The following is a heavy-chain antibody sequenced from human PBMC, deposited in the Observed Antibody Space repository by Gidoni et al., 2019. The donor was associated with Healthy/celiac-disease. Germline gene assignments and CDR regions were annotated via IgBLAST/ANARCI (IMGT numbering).Heavy chain of an antibody. V-gene: IGHV1-18*01. CDR2: ISAYNGNT. CDR1: GYTFTSYG. Sequence: QVQLVQSGAEVKKPGASVKVSCKASGYTFTSYGISWVRQAPGQGLEWMGWISAYNGNTNYAQKLQGRVTMTTDTSTSTAYMELRSLRSDDTAVYYCAREVVVVPADPRGVFDYWGQGTLVTVSS. CDR3: AREVVVVPADPRGVFDY. D-gene: IGHD2-2*01. J-gene: IGHJ4*02.